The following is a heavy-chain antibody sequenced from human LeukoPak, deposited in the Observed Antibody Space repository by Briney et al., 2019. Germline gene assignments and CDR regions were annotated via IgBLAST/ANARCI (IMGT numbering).Heavy chain of an antibody. CDR2: MYYSGST. CDR3: ARQREQYIDF. Sequence: SETLSLTCAVSGVSINSSQYYWGWIRQPPGKGLEWIGTMYYSGSTYYNPSLKSRVTISVDTSKNQFFLNLGSVTAADTAVYYCARQREQYIDFWGQGTVVTVSS. D-gene: IGHD1-26*01. J-gene: IGHJ4*02. CDR1: GVSINSSQYY. V-gene: IGHV4-39*01.